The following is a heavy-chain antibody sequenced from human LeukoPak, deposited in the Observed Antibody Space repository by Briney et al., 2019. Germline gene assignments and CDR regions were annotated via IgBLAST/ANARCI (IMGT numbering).Heavy chain of an antibody. CDR3: ARYIQGVGDP. CDR2: INHSGST. V-gene: IGHV4-34*01. D-gene: IGHD1-14*01. Sequence: SETLSLTCAVYGGSFSGYYWSWIRQPPGKGLEWIGEINHSGSTNYNPSLKSRVTISVDTSKNQFSLKLSSVTAADTAVYYCARYIQGVGDPWGQGTLVTVSS. CDR1: GGSFSGYY. J-gene: IGHJ5*02.